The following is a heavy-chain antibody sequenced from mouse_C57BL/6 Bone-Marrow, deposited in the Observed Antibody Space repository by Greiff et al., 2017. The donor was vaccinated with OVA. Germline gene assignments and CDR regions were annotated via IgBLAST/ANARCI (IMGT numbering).Heavy chain of an antibody. CDR2: IDPSDSYT. V-gene: IGHV1-69*01. CDR3: ARKTTVVATKYWYFDD. J-gene: IGHJ1*03. Sequence: VQLQQPGAELVMPGASVKLSCKASGYTFTSYWMHWVKQRPGQGLEWIGEIDPSDSYTNYNQKFKGKSTLTVDKSSSTAYMQLSSLTSEDSAVYYCARKTTVVATKYWYFDDWGTGTTVTVSS. D-gene: IGHD1-1*01. CDR1: GYTFTSYW.